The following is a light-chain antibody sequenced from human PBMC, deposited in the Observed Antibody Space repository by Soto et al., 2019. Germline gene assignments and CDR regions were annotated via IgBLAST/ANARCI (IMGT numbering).Light chain of an antibody. CDR3: QQYNNWPPWT. Sequence: EIVMTQSPATLSVSPGERATLSCRSSQSVSSNLAWYQQKPGQAPRLLIYGASTRAIGIPARFSGSGSGTEFTLTISSLQSEDFAVYYCQQYNNWPPWTFGQGPRWIS. V-gene: IGKV3-15*01. CDR1: QSVSSN. CDR2: GAS. J-gene: IGKJ1*01.